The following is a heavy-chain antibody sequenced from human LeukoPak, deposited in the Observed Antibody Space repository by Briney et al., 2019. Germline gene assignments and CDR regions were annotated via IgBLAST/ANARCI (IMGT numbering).Heavy chain of an antibody. CDR2: IYFSGST. J-gene: IGHJ4*02. D-gene: IGHD2-15*01. Sequence: SETLSLTCTASGGSIISTNYSWGWIRQPPGKGLEWIGSIYFSGSTFYNPSLKSRVIISVDTSKNQFSLSMNSVSAADTAVYHCARLSVVVAVDCWGQGTLVTVSS. CDR1: GGSIISTNYS. CDR3: ARLSVVVAVDC. V-gene: IGHV4-39*01.